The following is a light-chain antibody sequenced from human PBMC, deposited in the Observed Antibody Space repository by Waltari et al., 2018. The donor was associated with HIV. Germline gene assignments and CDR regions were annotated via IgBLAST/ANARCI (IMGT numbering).Light chain of an antibody. CDR3: QSYDSSLSVV. V-gene: IGLV1-40*01. CDR2: GNL. Sequence: DVHWYQHLPGTAPKLLIYGNLNRPSGVPDRFSGSKSGTSASLAITGLQAEDEADYYCQSYDSSLSVVFGGGTKLTVL. J-gene: IGLJ2*01. CDR1: D.